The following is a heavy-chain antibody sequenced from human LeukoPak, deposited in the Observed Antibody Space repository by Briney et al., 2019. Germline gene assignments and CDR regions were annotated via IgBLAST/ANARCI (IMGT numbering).Heavy chain of an antibody. CDR1: GFTFSNYE. J-gene: IGHJ4*02. CDR3: ARDLVQLWSKDF. CDR2: ISSSGRNI. Sequence: QPGGSLRLSCAASGFTFSNYEFNWVRQAPGKGLEWVSYISSSGRNIYYADSVKGRFTISRDNAKNSLYLQMNSLRAEDTAVHYCARDLVQLWSKDFWGQGTLVTVSS. D-gene: IGHD5-18*01. V-gene: IGHV3-48*03.